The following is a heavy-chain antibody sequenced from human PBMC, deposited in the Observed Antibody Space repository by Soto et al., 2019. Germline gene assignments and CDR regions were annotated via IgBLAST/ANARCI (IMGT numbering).Heavy chain of an antibody. CDR3: ASGQGGYNGHFDY. Sequence: SETLSLTCTVSGGSISSGGYYWSWIRQRPGKGLEWIGYIYYSGSTYYNPSLKSRVTISVDTSKNQFSLKLSSVTAADTAVYYCASGQGGYNGHFDYWGQGTLVTVSS. CDR1: GGSISSGGYY. CDR2: IYYSGST. V-gene: IGHV4-31*03. D-gene: IGHD3-22*01. J-gene: IGHJ4*02.